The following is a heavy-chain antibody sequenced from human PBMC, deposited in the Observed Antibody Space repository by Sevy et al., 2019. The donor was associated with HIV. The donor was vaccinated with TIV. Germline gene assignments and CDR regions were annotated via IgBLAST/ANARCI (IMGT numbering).Heavy chain of an antibody. D-gene: IGHD1-26*01. V-gene: IGHV1-69*13. CDR2: IIPIFGTA. J-gene: IGHJ6*02. CDR1: GGTFSSYA. Sequence: ASVKVSCKASGGTFSSYAISWVRQAPGQGLEWMGGIIPIFGTANYAQKFQGRVTITADESTSTAYMELSSLRSEDTAVYYCARGVPYSRSYYVGYYYGMDVWGQGTTVTVSS. CDR3: ARGVPYSRSYYVGYYYGMDV.